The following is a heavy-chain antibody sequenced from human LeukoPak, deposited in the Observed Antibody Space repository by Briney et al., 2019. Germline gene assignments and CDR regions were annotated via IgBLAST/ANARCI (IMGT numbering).Heavy chain of an antibody. J-gene: IGHJ3*02. V-gene: IGHV4-39*07. D-gene: IGHD6-13*01. CDR3: ARDRQQLATDAFDI. Sequence: KSSETLSLTCTVSGGSISSSSYYWGWIRQPPGKGLEWIGSIYYSGSTYYNPSLKSRVTISVDTSKNQFSLKLSSVTAADTAVYYCARDRQQLATDAFDIWGQGTMVTISS. CDR2: IYYSGST. CDR1: GGSISSSSYY.